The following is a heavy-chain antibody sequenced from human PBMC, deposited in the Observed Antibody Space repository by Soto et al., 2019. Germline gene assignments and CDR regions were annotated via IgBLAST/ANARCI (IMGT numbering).Heavy chain of an antibody. CDR1: GFTFSDHY. CDR3: ARARNWDDAFDI. Sequence: GGSLRLSCAASGFTFSDHYMDWVRQAPGKGLEWVGRTRNKANSYTTEYAASVKGRFTISRDDSKNSLYLQMNSLKTEDTAVYYCARARNWDDAFDIWGQGTMVTVSS. J-gene: IGHJ3*02. V-gene: IGHV3-72*01. CDR2: TRNKANSYTT. D-gene: IGHD7-27*01.